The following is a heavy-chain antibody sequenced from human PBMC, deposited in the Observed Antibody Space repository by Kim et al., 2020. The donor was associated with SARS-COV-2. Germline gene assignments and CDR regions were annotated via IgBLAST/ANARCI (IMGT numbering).Heavy chain of an antibody. D-gene: IGHD3-10*01. CDR3: AKDTVRGRPSDY. J-gene: IGHJ4*02. Sequence: GGSLRLSCAASGFTFSSYGMHWVRQAPGKGLEWVAVISYDGSNKYYADSVKGRFTISRDNSKNTLYLQMNSLRAEDTAVYYCAKDTVRGRPSDYWGQGTLVTVSS. V-gene: IGHV3-30*18. CDR2: ISYDGSNK. CDR1: GFTFSSYG.